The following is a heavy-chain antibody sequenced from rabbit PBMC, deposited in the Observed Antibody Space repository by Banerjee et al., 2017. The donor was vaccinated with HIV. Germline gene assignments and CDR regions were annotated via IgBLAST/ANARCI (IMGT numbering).Heavy chain of an antibody. Sequence: QEQLVESGGGLVQPEGSLTLTCKASGFSFSNKYVMCWVRQAPGKGLEWIACIYTGSSGNTYYANWARGRFTISITSNTVDLKMTSLTAADTATYFCARDYTAKRWYLDLWGQGTLVTVS. D-gene: IGHD7-1*01. J-gene: IGHJ3*01. V-gene: IGHV1S45*01. CDR1: GFSFSNKYV. CDR2: IYTGSSGNT. CDR3: ARDYTAKRWYLDL.